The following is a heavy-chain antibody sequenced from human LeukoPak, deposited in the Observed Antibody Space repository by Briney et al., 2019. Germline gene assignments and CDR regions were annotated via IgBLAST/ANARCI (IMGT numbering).Heavy chain of an antibody. D-gene: IGHD3-3*01. J-gene: IGHJ6*02. CDR2: IYSGGST. CDR1: GFTVSSNY. CDR3: ARDSRFLVLGHYYYGMDV. V-gene: IGHV3-53*01. Sequence: GGSLRLSCAASGFTVSSNYMSWVRQAPGKGLEWVSVIYSGGSTYYADSVKGRFTISRDNSKNTLYLQMNSLRAEDTAVYYCARDSRFLVLGHYYYGMDVWGQGTTVTVSS.